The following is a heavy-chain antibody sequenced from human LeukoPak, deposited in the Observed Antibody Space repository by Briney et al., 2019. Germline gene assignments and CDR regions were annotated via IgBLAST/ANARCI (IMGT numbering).Heavy chain of an antibody. V-gene: IGHV3-53*01. CDR2: IYSGGST. CDR3: ARDGLDYYDSSGYYHY. Sequence: GGSLRLSCAASGLTVSSNYMSWVRQAPGKGLEWVSVIYSGGSTYYADSVKGRFTISRDNSKNTLYLQMNSLRAEDTAVYYCARDGLDYYDSSGYYHYWGQGTLVTVSS. D-gene: IGHD3-22*01. J-gene: IGHJ4*02. CDR1: GLTVSSNY.